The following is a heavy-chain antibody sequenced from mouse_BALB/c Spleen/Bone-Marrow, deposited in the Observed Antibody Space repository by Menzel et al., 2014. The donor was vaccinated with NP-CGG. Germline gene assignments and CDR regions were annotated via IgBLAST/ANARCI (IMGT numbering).Heavy chain of an antibody. CDR1: GFTFSDYY. CDR2: IRNKANGYTT. D-gene: IGHD1-1*01. J-gene: IGHJ2*01. CDR3: ARDMGLLRFDY. V-gene: IGHV7-3*02. Sequence: EVKLMESGGGSVQPGGSLRLSCATSGFTFSDYYMSWVRQPPGKALEWLGFIRNKANGYTTEYSASVKGRFTISRDNSQSILYLQMNTLRAEDSSTYYCARDMGLLRFDYWGQGTTLTVSS.